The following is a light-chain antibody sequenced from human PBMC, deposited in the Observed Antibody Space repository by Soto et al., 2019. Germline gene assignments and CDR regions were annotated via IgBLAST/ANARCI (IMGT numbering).Light chain of an antibody. J-gene: IGKJ4*01. CDR3: QQCSHSPLT. Sequence: EIVLTQSPGTLSLSPGERATLSCRASQSVTTKNLAWYQQKNDQTLWLLIHDASIRATGIPYRFSGSGSGTDFTLTISRLEPEDFAVYYCQQCSHSPLTFGGGTKVDI. CDR1: QSVTTKN. CDR2: DAS. V-gene: IGKV3-20*01.